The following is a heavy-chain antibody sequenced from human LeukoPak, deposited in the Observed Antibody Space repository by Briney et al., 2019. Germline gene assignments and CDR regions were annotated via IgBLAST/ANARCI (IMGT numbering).Heavy chain of an antibody. CDR1: GSKFNAYW. D-gene: IGHD3-22*01. Sequence: GESLKISCKGSGSKFNAYWIAWVRQMPGKGLEWMGIIYLDDSDTRYSPSLQGQVTISADKSVSIAYLRWSSLKASDTAMYYCARPNITSDNDSRGYDAFDVWGQGTMVIVSS. CDR3: ARPNITSDNDSRGYDAFDV. J-gene: IGHJ3*01. CDR2: IYLDDSDT. V-gene: IGHV5-51*01.